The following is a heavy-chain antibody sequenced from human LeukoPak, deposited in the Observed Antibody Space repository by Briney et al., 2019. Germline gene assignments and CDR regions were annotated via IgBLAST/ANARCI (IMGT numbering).Heavy chain of an antibody. CDR3: ARVPEPWGSWYWLGS. D-gene: IGHD3-16*01. CDR2: ISSDGSSK. Sequence: PGRSVRLSCAASGFTFSSYALHWVRQAPGKGLEWVAVISSDGSSKYYADSVKGRFTISRDNSRNTLYLQMNSLRVEDTAVYYCARVPEPWGSWYWLGSWGLGTLLTVSS. V-gene: IGHV3-30-3*01. CDR1: GFTFSSYA. J-gene: IGHJ5*01.